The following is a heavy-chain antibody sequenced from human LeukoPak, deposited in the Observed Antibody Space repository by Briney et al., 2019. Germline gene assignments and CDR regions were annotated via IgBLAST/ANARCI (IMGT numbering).Heavy chain of an antibody. J-gene: IGHJ5*02. V-gene: IGHV3-48*03. CDR1: GFTFSDYG. CDR3: ARGSAHHHDKSIYP. CDR2: ISSSSINI. D-gene: IGHD1-14*01. Sequence: GGSLRLSCAASGFTFSDYGMNWVRQAPGKGLEWVSYISSSSINIYYADSVRGRFTISRDNAKNSVYVQMNSLRAADPAVYYCARGSAHHHDKSIYPWGQGTLVTVSS.